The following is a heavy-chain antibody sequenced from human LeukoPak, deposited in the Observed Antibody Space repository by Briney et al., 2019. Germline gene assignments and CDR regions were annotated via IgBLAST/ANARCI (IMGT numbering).Heavy chain of an antibody. V-gene: IGHV1-8*01. D-gene: IGHD6-19*01. J-gene: IGHJ6*02. Sequence: ASVKVSCKASGYTFTSYDINWVRQATGQGLEWMGWMNPNSGNTGYAQKFQGRVTMTRNTSISTAYMELSSLRSEDTAVYYCARTAYSSGWYSPHYYYYGMDVWGQGTTVTVSS. CDR1: GYTFTSYD. CDR2: MNPNSGNT. CDR3: ARTAYSSGWYSPHYYYYGMDV.